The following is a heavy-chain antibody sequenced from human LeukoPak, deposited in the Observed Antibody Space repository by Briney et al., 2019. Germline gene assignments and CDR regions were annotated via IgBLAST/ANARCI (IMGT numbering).Heavy chain of an antibody. D-gene: IGHD6-13*01. V-gene: IGHV3-9*01. Sequence: GGSLRLSCTASGFTFDDYAMHWVRQAPGKGLEWVSGISWNSGSIGYADSVKGRFTISRDNAKNSLYLQMNSLRAEDTALYYCAKDMREGSSSSWYDAFDIWGQGTMVTVSS. J-gene: IGHJ3*02. CDR3: AKDMREGSSSSWYDAFDI. CDR1: GFTFDDYA. CDR2: ISWNSGSI.